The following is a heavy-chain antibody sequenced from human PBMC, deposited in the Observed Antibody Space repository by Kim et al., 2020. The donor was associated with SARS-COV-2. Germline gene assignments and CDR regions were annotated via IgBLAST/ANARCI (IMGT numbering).Heavy chain of an antibody. J-gene: IGHJ6*03. D-gene: IGHD3-3*01. CDR1: GYTFTSYG. V-gene: IGHV1-18*01. CDR2: ISAYNGNT. CDR3: ARGRAAGYYDFWSGYPSYYYVDV. Sequence: ASVKVSCKASGYTFTSYGISWVRQAPGQGLEWMGWISAYNGNTNYAQKLQGRVTMTTDTSTSTAYMELRSLRSDDTAVYYCARGRAAGYYDFWSGYPSYYYVDVGGKGTTVTVS.